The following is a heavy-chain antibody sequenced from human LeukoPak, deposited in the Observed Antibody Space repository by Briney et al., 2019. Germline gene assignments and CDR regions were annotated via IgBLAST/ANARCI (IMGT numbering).Heavy chain of an antibody. V-gene: IGHV4-34*01. CDR2: INHSGST. Sequence: MTSETLSLTCAVYGGSFSGYYWSWIRQPPGKGLEWIGEINHSGSTNYNPSLKSRVTISVDTSKNQFSLKLSSVTAEDTAVYYCARDHYDFWSGSTYYYYGMDVWGQGTTVTVSS. D-gene: IGHD3-3*01. CDR3: ARDHYDFWSGSTYYYYGMDV. J-gene: IGHJ6*02. CDR1: GGSFSGYY.